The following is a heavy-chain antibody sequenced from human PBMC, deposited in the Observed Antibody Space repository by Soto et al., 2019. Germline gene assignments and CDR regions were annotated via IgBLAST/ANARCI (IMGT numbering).Heavy chain of an antibody. CDR1: GYTFTRYG. Sequence: VQLVQSGAEVKNPGASVKVSCNASGYTFTRYGIGWARQAPGQGLAWMGWINTYNGNTNYAQNVQGRVTLTTDTSTTTAYMELRSLRSNYTAIYYCAMVDVYVTPSPQDVWGQGTTVIVSS. CDR2: INTYNGNT. CDR3: AMVDVYVTPSPQDV. D-gene: IGHD2-8*01. V-gene: IGHV1-18*01. J-gene: IGHJ6*02.